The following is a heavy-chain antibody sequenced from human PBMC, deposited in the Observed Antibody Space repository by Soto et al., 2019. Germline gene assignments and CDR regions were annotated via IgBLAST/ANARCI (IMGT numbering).Heavy chain of an antibody. CDR2: IYTSGST. CDR1: GGSISSYY. CDR3: ARDLAARPGETFDY. J-gene: IGHJ4*02. D-gene: IGHD6-6*01. Sequence: PSETLSLTCTVSGGSISSYYWSWIRQPAGKGLEWIGRIYTSGSTNYNPSLKSRVTMSVDTSKNQFSLKLSSVTAADTAVYYCARDLAARPGETFDYWGQGTQVTVSS. V-gene: IGHV4-4*07.